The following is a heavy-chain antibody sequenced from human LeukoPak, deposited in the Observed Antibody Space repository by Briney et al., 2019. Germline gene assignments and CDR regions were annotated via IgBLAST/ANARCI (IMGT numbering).Heavy chain of an antibody. Sequence: KPSETLSLTCPVSGGSISSYYWSWIRQPPRKKMEWIGYIYYSGSTNYNPSLKSRVTISVDTSKNQFSLKLSSVTAADTAVYYCARVSRDGYNFDYWGQGTLVTVSS. J-gene: IGHJ4*02. CDR3: ARVSRDGYNFDY. V-gene: IGHV4-59*01. D-gene: IGHD5-24*01. CDR2: IYYSGST. CDR1: GGSISSYY.